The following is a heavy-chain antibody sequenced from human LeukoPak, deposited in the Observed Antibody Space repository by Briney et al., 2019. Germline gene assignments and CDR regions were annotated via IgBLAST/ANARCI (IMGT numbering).Heavy chain of an antibody. CDR3: ARVGRFLNWFDP. D-gene: IGHD3-3*01. CDR2: INHSEST. J-gene: IGHJ5*02. CDR1: GGSFSGYY. V-gene: IGHV4-34*01. Sequence: SETLSLTCAVYGGSFSGYYWSWIRQPPGKGLEWIGEINHSESTNYNPSLKSRVTISVDTSKNQFSLKLSSVTAADTAVYYCARVGRFLNWFDPWGQGTLVTVSS.